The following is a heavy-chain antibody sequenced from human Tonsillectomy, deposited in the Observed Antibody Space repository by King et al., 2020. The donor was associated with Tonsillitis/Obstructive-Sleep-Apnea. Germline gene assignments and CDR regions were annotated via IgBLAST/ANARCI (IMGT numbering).Heavy chain of an antibody. J-gene: IGHJ4*02. D-gene: IGHD4-11*01. Sequence: VQLVESGAEVQKPGESLKISCQASGYNFSNYWIGWVRQMPGKGLEWMGIIYPDDSDTNYNPSFRGQVLFSVDKSINTAYLQWRSLKASDTGIYYCARRRYSNYPVFDFWGQGTLVAVSS. CDR3: ARRRYSNYPVFDF. CDR2: IYPDDSDT. V-gene: IGHV5-51*01. CDR1: GYNFSNYW.